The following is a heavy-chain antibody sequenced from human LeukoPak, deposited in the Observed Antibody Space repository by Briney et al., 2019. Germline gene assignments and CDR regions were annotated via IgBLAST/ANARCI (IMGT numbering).Heavy chain of an antibody. V-gene: IGHV4-59*01. CDR1: GGSISSYY. CDR2: IYYSGST. D-gene: IGHD3-10*01. J-gene: IGHJ4*02. CDR3: ARGLWFGELLPFGY. Sequence: SETLSLTCTVSGGSISSYYWSWLRQPPGKGLEWIGYIYYSGSTNYNPSLKSRVTISVDTSKNQFSLKLSSVTAADTAVYYCARGLWFGELLPFGYWGQGTLVTVSS.